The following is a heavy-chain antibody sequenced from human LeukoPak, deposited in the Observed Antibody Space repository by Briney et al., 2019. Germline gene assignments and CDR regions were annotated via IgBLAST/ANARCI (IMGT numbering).Heavy chain of an antibody. CDR3: AKDIGHYYDSSGYYV. D-gene: IGHD3-22*01. CDR1: GFTFDDYA. V-gene: IGHV3-9*01. CDR2: ISWNSGSI. Sequence: PGGSLRLSCAASGFTFDDYAMHSVRQAPGKVLERVSDISWNSGSIGYADSVKGRFTISRDNAKNSLYLQMNSLRAEDTALYYCAKDIGHYYDSSGYYVWGQGTLVTVSS. J-gene: IGHJ4*02.